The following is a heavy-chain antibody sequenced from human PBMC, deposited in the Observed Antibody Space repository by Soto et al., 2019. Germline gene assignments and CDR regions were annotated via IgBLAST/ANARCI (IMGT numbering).Heavy chain of an antibody. J-gene: IGHJ1*01. Sequence: EVELLESGGGLVQPGGSRRLSCAASGITFSNYAMTCVRQAPGKGLEWVSGISGSGGSTYYADSVKGRFTISRDNSKNTLYLQMNSLRAEDTAVYYCAKDRGRYQGTEYFQHWGQGTLVTVSS. CDR2: ISGSGGST. CDR1: GITFSNYA. CDR3: AKDRGRYQGTEYFQH. D-gene: IGHD2-2*01. V-gene: IGHV3-23*01.